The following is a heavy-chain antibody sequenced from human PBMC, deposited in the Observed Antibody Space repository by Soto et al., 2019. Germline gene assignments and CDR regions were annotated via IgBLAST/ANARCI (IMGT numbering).Heavy chain of an antibody. Sequence: QVQLVQSGAEVKKPGASVEVSCKASGYTFTTYYIHWVRHAPGQGLEWMGVINPGGVSTKYAQKFQDRVTMTSDTSTSTGYMDLSRLRSEDTAVYFCARGGNGDNVGYWYFDLWGRGTQVTVSP. CDR3: ARGGNGDNVGYWYFDL. CDR2: INPGGVST. V-gene: IGHV1-46*01. D-gene: IGHD4-17*01. CDR1: GYTFTTYY. J-gene: IGHJ2*01.